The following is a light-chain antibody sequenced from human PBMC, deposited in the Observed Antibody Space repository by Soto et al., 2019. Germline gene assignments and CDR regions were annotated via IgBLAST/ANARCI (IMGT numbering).Light chain of an antibody. CDR2: EVN. CDR1: SSDVGGYNY. CDR3: SSYAGSSNV. J-gene: IGLJ1*01. Sequence: HSALTQPPSASGSPGQSVAISCTGTSSDVGGYNYVSWYQQHPGKAPKLMIYEVNKRPSGVPARFSGSKSGNTASLTVSGLQAEDEADYYCSSYAGSSNVFGTGTKVTVL. V-gene: IGLV2-8*01.